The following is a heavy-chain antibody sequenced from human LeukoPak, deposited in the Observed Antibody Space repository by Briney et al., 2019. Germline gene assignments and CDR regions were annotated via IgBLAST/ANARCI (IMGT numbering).Heavy chain of an antibody. J-gene: IGHJ3*02. CDR1: GFTFSSYG. Sequence: GRSLRLSCAASGFTFSSYGMHWVRQAPGKGLEWVAVISYDGSNKYYADSVKGRFTISRDNSKNTLYLQMNSLRAEDTAVYYCAKFIRGHYYGSGSHPLREHDAFDIWGQGTMVTVSS. V-gene: IGHV3-30*18. D-gene: IGHD3-10*01. CDR3: AKFIRGHYYGSGSHPLREHDAFDI. CDR2: ISYDGSNK.